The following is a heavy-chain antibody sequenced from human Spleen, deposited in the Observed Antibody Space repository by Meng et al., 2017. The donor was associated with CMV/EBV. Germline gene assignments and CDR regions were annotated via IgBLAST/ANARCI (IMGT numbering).Heavy chain of an antibody. V-gene: IGHV3-33*08. J-gene: IGHJ4*02. Sequence: ASGFICSSYGMHCVRQAPGKGLEGVAVIWDDGSKKYYGDSVKSQFTVTRDNSKNTLFLQLNSLSAEDTAVYYCARDRSQLADGIDYWGQGTLVTVSS. CDR3: ARDRSQLADGIDY. CDR1: GFICSSYG. CDR2: IWDDGSKK. D-gene: IGHD6-6*01.